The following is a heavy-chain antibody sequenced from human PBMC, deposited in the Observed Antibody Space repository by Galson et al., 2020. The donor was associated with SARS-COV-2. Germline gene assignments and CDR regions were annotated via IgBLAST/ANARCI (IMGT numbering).Heavy chain of an antibody. CDR1: GFSLSNTGVG. D-gene: IGHD3-10*01. J-gene: IGHJ3*01. CDR3: AHKPPGGPVADAFDV. Sequence: KMYGPTLVKPTQTLTLTCNFSGFSLSNTGVGVGWIRQPPGQALEWLALIYWDDDKRYRPSLKNRLTITKDTSENQVCLTMANMDPVDTGTYYCAHKPPGGPVADAFDVWGRGAMVTVSS. V-gene: IGHV2-5*02. CDR2: IYWDDDK.